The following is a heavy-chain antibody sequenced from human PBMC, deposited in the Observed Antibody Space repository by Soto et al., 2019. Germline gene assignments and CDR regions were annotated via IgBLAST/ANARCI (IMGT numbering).Heavy chain of an antibody. CDR3: ASSGSGWYLY. J-gene: IGHJ4*02. D-gene: IGHD6-19*01. CDR2: IFYSGTT. V-gene: IGHV4-39*07. Sequence: SETLSLTCTVSGGSISSSSYYWGWIRQPPGKGLEWIGSIFYSGTTYYNPSLKSRVTISVDTSKNQFSLKLSSVTDADTAVYYSASSGSGWYLYWGQGTLVTVSS. CDR1: GGSISSSSYY.